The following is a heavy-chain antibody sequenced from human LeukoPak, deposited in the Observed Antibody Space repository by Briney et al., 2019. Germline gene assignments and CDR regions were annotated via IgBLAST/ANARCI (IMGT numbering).Heavy chain of an antibody. Sequence: GGSLRLSCAASGFTFSSYAMHWVRQAPGKGLEWVAVISYDGSNKYYADSVKGQFTISRDTSKNTLFLQMNNLRAEDTAVYYCAKDSAAGLDLWGRGTLVIVSS. D-gene: IGHD6-13*01. CDR2: ISYDGSNK. J-gene: IGHJ2*01. V-gene: IGHV3-30-3*01. CDR3: AKDSAAGLDL. CDR1: GFTFSSYA.